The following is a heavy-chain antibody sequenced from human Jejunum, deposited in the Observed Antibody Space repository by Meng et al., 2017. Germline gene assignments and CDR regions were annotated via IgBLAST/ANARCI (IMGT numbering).Heavy chain of an antibody. J-gene: IGHJ1*01. CDR2: ITGSGSRI. CDR1: GFTLSNYG. V-gene: IGHV3-23*01. D-gene: IGHD3/OR15-3a*01. CDR3: AKGLAAMDS. Sequence: EVQLLGAGGGLVQPGGSLTLSCAVTGFTLSNYGMTWVRQAPGKGLEWVSGITGSGSRINYGDSVRGRFTISRDISRNILYMQMNNLRVDDTALYYCAKGLAAMDSWGQGTLVTVSS.